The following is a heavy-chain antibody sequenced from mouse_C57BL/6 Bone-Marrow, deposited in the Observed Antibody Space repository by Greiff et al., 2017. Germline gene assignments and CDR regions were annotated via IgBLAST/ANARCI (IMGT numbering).Heavy chain of an antibody. J-gene: IGHJ3*01. CDR2: ISGGGVNT. D-gene: IGHD2-3*01. V-gene: IGHV5-9*01. CDR1: GFTFRSYT. CDR3: ASHDAWSAY. Sequence: DVKLQESGGGLVKPGGSLKLSCAASGFTFRSYTLSWVRQTPEKRLEWVATISGGGVNTYYPDSVKGRFTISRDNAKNTLYLQMSSLRSEDTALYYCASHDAWSAYWGQGTLVTVSA.